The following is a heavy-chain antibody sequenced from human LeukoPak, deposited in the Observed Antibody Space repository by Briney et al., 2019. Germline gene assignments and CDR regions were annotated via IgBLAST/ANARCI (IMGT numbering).Heavy chain of an antibody. CDR2: ISGSGGST. Sequence: PGGSLRLSCAASGFTFSSYGMSWVRQAPGKGLEWVSAISGSGGSTYYADSVKGRFTISRDNSKNTLYLQMNSLRAEDTAVYYCAKLSVDIVATMRRYMDVWGKGTTVTISS. CDR1: GFTFSSYG. D-gene: IGHD5-12*01. V-gene: IGHV3-23*01. CDR3: AKLSVDIVATMRRYMDV. J-gene: IGHJ6*03.